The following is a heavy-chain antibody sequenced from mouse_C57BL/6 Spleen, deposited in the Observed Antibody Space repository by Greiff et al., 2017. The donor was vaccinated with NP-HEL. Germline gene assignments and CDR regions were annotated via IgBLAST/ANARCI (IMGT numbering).Heavy chain of an antibody. Sequence: QVQLQQSGAELVKPGASVKMSCKASGYTFTSYWITWVKQRPGQGLEWIGDIYPGSGSTNYNEKFKSKATLTVHTSSSTAYMQLSSLTSEDSAVYYCARRSVGPYWYFDVWGTGTTVTVSS. D-gene: IGHD1-3*01. V-gene: IGHV1-55*01. J-gene: IGHJ1*03. CDR2: IYPGSGST. CDR3: ARRSVGPYWYFDV. CDR1: GYTFTSYW.